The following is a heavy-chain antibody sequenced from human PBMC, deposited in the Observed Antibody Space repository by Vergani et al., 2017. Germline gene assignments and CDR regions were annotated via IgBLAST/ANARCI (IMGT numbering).Heavy chain of an antibody. V-gene: IGHV3-30-3*01. J-gene: IGHJ4*02. D-gene: IGHD6-13*01. CDR1: GFTFSSYA. CDR2: ISYDGSNK. Sequence: QVQLVESGGGVVQPGRSLRLSCAASGFTFSSYAMHWVRQAPGKGLEWVAVISYDGSNKYYADSVKGRFTISRDNSKNTLYLQMNSLRAEDTAVYYCARDTKGAAGHFDYWGQGTLVTVSS. CDR3: ARDTKGAAGHFDY.